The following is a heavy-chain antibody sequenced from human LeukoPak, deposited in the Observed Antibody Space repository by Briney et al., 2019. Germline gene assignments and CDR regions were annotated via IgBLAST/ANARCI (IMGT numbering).Heavy chain of an antibody. CDR3: ARTASCGTNCYSYFDY. CDR1: GYTFTGYY. CDR2: INPNSGGT. Sequence: ASVKVSCKASGYTFTGYYIHWVRQAPGQGLELMGWINPNSGGTYYAQTFQARVTMTRDTSISTAYMELSRLRSDDTALYYCARTASCGTNCYSYFDYWGQGTLVTVSS. V-gene: IGHV1-2*02. J-gene: IGHJ4*02. D-gene: IGHD2-21*01.